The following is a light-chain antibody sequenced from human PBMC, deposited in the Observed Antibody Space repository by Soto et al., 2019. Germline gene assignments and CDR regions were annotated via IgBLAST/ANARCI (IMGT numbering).Light chain of an antibody. CDR3: QQYNNWPQT. Sequence: EIVMTQSPATLSVSPGERATLSCRASQSVSTNLAWYQQKPGQAPSLLIYGASTRATGIPARFSGSGSGTEFTLTISSLRSEDFAVYYCQQYNNWPQTFGQGTKVEI. CDR2: GAS. V-gene: IGKV3-15*01. CDR1: QSVSTN. J-gene: IGKJ1*01.